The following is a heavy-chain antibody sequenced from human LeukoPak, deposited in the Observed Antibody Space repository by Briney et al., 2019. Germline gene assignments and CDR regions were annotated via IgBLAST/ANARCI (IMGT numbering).Heavy chain of an antibody. CDR2: VDHSGGT. D-gene: IGHD3-16*01. V-gene: IGHV4-38-2*02. J-gene: IGHJ4*02. Sequence: SETLSLTCTVSGYSLSSGYYWGWIRQPPGKGLEWIGSVDHSGGTYYNPSLRSRVSISVDTSKNQFSLKLSSVTAADTAVYYCARRGRGYDYWGQGTLVTVSS. CDR1: GYSLSSGYY. CDR3: ARRGRGYDY.